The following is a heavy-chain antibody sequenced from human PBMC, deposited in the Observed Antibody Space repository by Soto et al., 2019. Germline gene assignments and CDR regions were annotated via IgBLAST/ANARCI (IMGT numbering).Heavy chain of an antibody. J-gene: IGHJ6*02. CDR1: GFTFSSYA. CDR2: ISGSGGST. Sequence: GGSLRLSCAASGFTFSSYAMSWVRQAPGKGLEWVSAISGSGGSTYYADSVKGRFTISRDNSKNTLYLQMNSLRAEDTAVYYCAKDQRFYYDILTGYHGGMDVWGQGTTVTVSS. V-gene: IGHV3-23*01. D-gene: IGHD3-9*01. CDR3: AKDQRFYYDILTGYHGGMDV.